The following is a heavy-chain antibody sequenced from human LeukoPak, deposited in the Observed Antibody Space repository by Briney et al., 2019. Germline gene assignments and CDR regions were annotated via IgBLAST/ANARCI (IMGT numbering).Heavy chain of an antibody. Sequence: GGSLRLSCAASGFTFSGYSINWVRQAPGKGLQWVSYISESSSHTYYADSVKGRFTISRDNAKTSLYLQMNSLRVEDTGLYYCARDRAVKARIGGMDVWGQGTTVIVSS. J-gene: IGHJ6*02. D-gene: IGHD5-24*01. CDR1: GFTFSGYS. CDR3: ARDRAVKARIGGMDV. V-gene: IGHV3-21*06. CDR2: ISESSSHT.